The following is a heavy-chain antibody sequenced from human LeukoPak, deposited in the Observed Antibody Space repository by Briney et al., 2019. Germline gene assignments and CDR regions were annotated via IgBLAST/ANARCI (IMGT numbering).Heavy chain of an antibody. D-gene: IGHD3-16*01. J-gene: IGHJ3*01. CDR3: ARHRPPYYEGDVFDV. V-gene: IGHV3-23*01. Sequence: PGGSLRLSCAASGFTFRSYAMNWVRQAPGQGLEWVAGISVSGVGKDYADSVKGRFAISRVNSKNTLSMYMNSLRVEDTALYYCARHRPPYYEGDVFDVWGQGTMVTVSS. CDR1: GFTFRSYA. CDR2: ISVSGVGK.